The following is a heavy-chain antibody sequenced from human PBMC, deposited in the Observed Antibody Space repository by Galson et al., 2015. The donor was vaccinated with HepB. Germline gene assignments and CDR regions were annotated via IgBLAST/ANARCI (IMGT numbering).Heavy chain of an antibody. CDR3: ARANHSSPPFFDY. D-gene: IGHD6-19*01. CDR1: GYTFTGYY. J-gene: IGHJ4*02. V-gene: IGHV1-2*04. CDR2: INPNSGGT. Sequence: SVKVSCKASGYTFTGYYMHWVRQAPGQGLEWMGWINPNSGGTNYAQKFQGWVTMTRDTSISTAYMELSRLRSDDTAVYYCARANHSSPPFFDYWGQGTLVTVSS.